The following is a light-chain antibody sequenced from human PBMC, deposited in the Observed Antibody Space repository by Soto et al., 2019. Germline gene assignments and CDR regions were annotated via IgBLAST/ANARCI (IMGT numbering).Light chain of an antibody. CDR2: DAS. Sequence: EIVLTQSPATLSLSPGERATLSCRASQSVKNYLAWYQQKPGQAPRLLIYDASNRATGIPARFSGSGSGTDFTLTISSLEPEDSAVYYCKQRRNGPPVTFGGGTKVEIK. V-gene: IGKV3-11*01. J-gene: IGKJ4*01. CDR3: KQRRNGPPVT. CDR1: QSVKNY.